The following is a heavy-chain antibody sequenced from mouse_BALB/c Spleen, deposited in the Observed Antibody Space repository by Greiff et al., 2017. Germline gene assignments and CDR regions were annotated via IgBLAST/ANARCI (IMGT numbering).Heavy chain of an antibody. CDR3: ARWDGYTYAMDY. J-gene: IGHJ4*01. CDR1: GYTFTDYA. V-gene: IGHV1S137*01. CDR2: ISTYYGDA. D-gene: IGHD2-3*01. Sequence: QVQLQQSGAELVRPGVSVKISCKGSGYTFTDYAMHWVKQSHAKSLEWIGVISTYYGDASYNQKFKGKATMTVDKSSSTAYMELARLTSEDSAIYYCARWDGYTYAMDYWGQGTSVTVSS.